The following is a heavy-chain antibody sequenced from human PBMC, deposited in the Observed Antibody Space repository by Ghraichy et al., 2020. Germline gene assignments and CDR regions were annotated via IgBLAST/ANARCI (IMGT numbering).Heavy chain of an antibody. Sequence: GGSLRLSCVASGFTFSNYAMSWVRQAPGKGLEWVSQISGSGDDTSYGDSVKGRITVSRDNSKNTLYLEMNSLRADDTAVYFCTKDRYGARYVWGQGTTVTVSS. CDR1: GFTFSNYA. J-gene: IGHJ6*02. CDR3: TKDRYGARYV. V-gene: IGHV3-23*01. CDR2: ISGSGDDT. D-gene: IGHD1-14*01.